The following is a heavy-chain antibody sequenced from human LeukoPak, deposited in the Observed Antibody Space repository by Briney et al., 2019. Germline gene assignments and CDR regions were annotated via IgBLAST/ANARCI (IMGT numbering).Heavy chain of an antibody. CDR3: AKGRTTLVRGVVDFDY. J-gene: IGHJ4*02. CDR2: ISGSGGNT. CDR1: GFTFSNYA. Sequence: GGSLRLSCAASGFTFSNYALSWVRQAPGKGLEWVSAISGSGGNTYYADSVKGRFTISRDNSKKTLYLQMSSLRAEDTAVYYCAKGRTTLVRGVVDFDYWGQGTLVTVSS. V-gene: IGHV3-23*01. D-gene: IGHD3-10*01.